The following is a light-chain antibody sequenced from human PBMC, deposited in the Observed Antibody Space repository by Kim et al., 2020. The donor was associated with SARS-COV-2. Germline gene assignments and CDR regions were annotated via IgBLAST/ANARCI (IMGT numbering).Light chain of an antibody. CDR3: QQSYITSLT. V-gene: IGKV1-39*01. Sequence: ANVGDRVTISCRASQSISSSLNWDQQKAGKAPKLLIYDASSLQSGVPSRFSGSGSGTDFTLTISSLQPEDFASYYCQQSYITSLTFGGGTKVDIK. CDR1: QSISSS. J-gene: IGKJ4*01. CDR2: DAS.